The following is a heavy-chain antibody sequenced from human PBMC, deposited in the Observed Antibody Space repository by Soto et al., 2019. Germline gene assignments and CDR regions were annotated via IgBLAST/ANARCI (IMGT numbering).Heavy chain of an antibody. CDR3: ARVGGSKDIVVVPAAPYWNWFDP. J-gene: IGHJ5*02. D-gene: IGHD2-2*01. V-gene: IGHV1-69*13. Sequence: ASVKVSCKASGGTFSSYAISWVRQAPGQGLEWMGGIIPIFGTANYAQKFQGRVTITADESTSTAYMELSSLRSEDTAVYYCARVGGSKDIVVVPAAPYWNWFDPWGQGTLVTVSS. CDR2: IIPIFGTA. CDR1: GGTFSSYA.